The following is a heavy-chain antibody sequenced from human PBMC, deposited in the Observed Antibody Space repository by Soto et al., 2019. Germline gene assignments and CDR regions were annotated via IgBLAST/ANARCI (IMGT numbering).Heavy chain of an antibody. J-gene: IGHJ5*02. CDR3: ARDQSWHDLLWWFDP. Sequence: QVHLVQSGAEVKKPGASVKVSCKGIGYGFTSHYMHWVRQAPGQGLEWMGTIHPGGVNIAYAQTFQGRVTMTKDTSTSTVYMELTSVPSEDTAGYYCARDQSWHDLLWWFDPWGQGTLVTVSS. CDR2: IHPGGVNI. D-gene: IGHD1-1*01. CDR1: GYGFTSHY. V-gene: IGHV1-46*03.